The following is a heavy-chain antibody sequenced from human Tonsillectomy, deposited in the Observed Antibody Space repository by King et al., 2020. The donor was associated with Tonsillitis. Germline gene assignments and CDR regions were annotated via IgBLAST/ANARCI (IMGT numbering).Heavy chain of an antibody. V-gene: IGHV4-31*03. Sequence: VQLQESGPGLVKPSQTLSLTCTVSGGSISSGGYYWSWIRQHPGKGLEWIGYIYYSGSTYYNPSLKSRVTISVDTSKNQFSLKLSSVTAADTAVYYCARIEGYGSGSGKGAFDIWGQGTMVTVSS. CDR1: GGSISSGGYY. CDR3: ARIEGYGSGSGKGAFDI. CDR2: IYYSGST. D-gene: IGHD3-10*01. J-gene: IGHJ3*02.